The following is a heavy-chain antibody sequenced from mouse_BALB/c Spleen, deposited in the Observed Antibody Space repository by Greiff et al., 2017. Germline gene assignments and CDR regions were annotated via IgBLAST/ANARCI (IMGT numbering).Heavy chain of an antibody. CDR3: AYYYYGSSSAMDY. CDR1: GYNIKDYY. J-gene: IGHJ4*01. V-gene: IGHV14-1*02. CDR2: IDPENGNT. Sequence: EVQLQQSGAELVRPGPSVKLSCTASGYNIKDYYMHWVKQRPEQGLEWIGWIDPENGNTNYDPTFQGKASLTADTSYNTAYLQLSSLTSEDTAVYYCAYYYYGSSSAMDYWGQGTSVTVSS. D-gene: IGHD1-1*01.